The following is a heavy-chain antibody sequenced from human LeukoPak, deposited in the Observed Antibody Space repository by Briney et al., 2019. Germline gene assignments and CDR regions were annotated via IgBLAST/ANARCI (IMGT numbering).Heavy chain of an antibody. CDR2: INSDGSST. D-gene: IGHD4-23*01. CDR3: SSGNSHAFDI. J-gene: IGHJ3*02. CDR1: GFTFSSYW. V-gene: IGHV3-74*01. Sequence: PGGSLRLSCAASGFTFSSYWMHWVRQAPGKGLVWVSRINSDGSSTSYADSVKGRFTISRDNAKNTLYPQMNNLRAEDTAVYYCSSGNSHAFDIWGQGTMATVSS.